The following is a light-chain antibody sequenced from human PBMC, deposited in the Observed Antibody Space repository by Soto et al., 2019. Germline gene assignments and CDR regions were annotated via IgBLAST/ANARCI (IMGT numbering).Light chain of an antibody. CDR2: GAS. Sequence: EIVMTQSPATLSVSPGERATLSCRASQSVSSYLAWYQLKPGQAPRLLIFGASTRATGIPARFSGSGSGTEFTLTISSLQSEDFAVYYCQQYNNWPLTFGGGTKVEIK. CDR3: QQYNNWPLT. J-gene: IGKJ4*01. CDR1: QSVSSY. V-gene: IGKV3-15*01.